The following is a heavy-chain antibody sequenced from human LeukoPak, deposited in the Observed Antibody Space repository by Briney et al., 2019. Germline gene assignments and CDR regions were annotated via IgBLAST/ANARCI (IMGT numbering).Heavy chain of an antibody. CDR1: GGSISSYY. CDR3: ARDRWFGVGWWFGP. CDR2: IYYSGST. Sequence: SETLSLTCTVSGGSISSYYWSWIRQPPGKGLEWIGYIYYSGSTNYNPSLKSRVTISVDTSKNQFSLKLSSVTAADTAVYYCARDRWFGVGWWFGPWGQGTLVTVSS. D-gene: IGHD3-10*01. J-gene: IGHJ5*02. V-gene: IGHV4-59*01.